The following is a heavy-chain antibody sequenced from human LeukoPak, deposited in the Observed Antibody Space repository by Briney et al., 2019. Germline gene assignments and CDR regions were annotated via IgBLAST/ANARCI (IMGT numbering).Heavy chain of an antibody. CDR1: GFTFSSFA. D-gene: IGHD3-22*01. CDR3: ARDQHYYDSTGSRFAY. Sequence: GRSLRLSCTVSGFTFSSFAMHWVRQAPGKGLEWVAAVSYDGGDKNIADSVKGRFTISRDNSKRTLYLQMNSLRAEDTAVYYCARDQHYYDSTGSRFAYWGQGTLVTVSS. CDR2: VSYDGGDK. J-gene: IGHJ4*02. V-gene: IGHV3-30*04.